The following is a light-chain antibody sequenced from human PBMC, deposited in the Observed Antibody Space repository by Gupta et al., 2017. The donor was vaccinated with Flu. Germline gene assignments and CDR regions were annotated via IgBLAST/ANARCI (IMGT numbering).Light chain of an antibody. Sequence: SGSRSNIETNYVYWYQKLPGWDPKHPVYSHNLRPSGVPNRSSGSKSGTSASLAISALPPEDAADYYCAAWHERLHTHGSTTKCVFGGGTMLTVL. V-gene: IGLV1-47*01. CDR1: RSNIETNY. CDR3: AAWHERLHTHGSTTKCV. J-gene: IGLJ3*02. CDR2: SHN.